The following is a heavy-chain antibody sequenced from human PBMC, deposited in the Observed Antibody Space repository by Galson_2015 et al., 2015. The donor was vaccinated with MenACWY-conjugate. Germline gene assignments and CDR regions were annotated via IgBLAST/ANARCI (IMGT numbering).Heavy chain of an antibody. CDR1: GLTFTNAY. CDR2: IKSESDGGKV. V-gene: IGHV3-15*01. D-gene: IGHD2-21*01. J-gene: IGHJ6*03. Sequence: SLRLSCAASGLTFTNAYMSWVRQAPGKGLEWVGRIKSESDGGKVDYAAPVKGRFTISSDDSKNTLHLQMHSLKTEDTAVYYCTTHKGGFRICLVFHCCMDVWRKGTTVTVSS. CDR3: TTHKGGFRICLVFHCCMDV.